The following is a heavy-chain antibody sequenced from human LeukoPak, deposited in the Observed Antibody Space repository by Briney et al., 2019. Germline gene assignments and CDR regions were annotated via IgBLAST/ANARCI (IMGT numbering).Heavy chain of an antibody. CDR3: ARGRSLEYYDSSGYRYDY. D-gene: IGHD3-22*01. CDR2: IYYSGST. Sequence: SETLSLTCTVSGGSISSGGYYWSWIRQHPGKGLEWIGYIYYSGSTYYNPSLESRVTISVDTSKNQFSLKLSSVTAADTAVYYCARGRSLEYYDSSGYRYDYWGQGTLVTVSS. CDR1: GGSISSGGYY. J-gene: IGHJ4*02. V-gene: IGHV4-31*03.